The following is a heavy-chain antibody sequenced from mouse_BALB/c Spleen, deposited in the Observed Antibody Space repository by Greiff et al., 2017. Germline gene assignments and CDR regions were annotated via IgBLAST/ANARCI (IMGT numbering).Heavy chain of an antibody. CDR2: IYPYNGGT. D-gene: IGHD2-4*01. Sequence: EVKLQESGPELVKPGASVKISCKASGYTFTDYNMHWVKQSHGKSLEWIGYIYPYNGGTGYNQKFKSKATLTVDNSSSTAYMELRSLTSEDSAVYYCARRGGLRPFDYWGQGTTLTVSS. V-gene: IGHV1S29*02. J-gene: IGHJ2*01. CDR3: ARRGGLRPFDY. CDR1: GYTFTDYN.